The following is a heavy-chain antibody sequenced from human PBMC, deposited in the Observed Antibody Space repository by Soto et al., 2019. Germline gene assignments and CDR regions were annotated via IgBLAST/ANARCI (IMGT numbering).Heavy chain of an antibody. Sequence: SETLSLTCTVSGGSISSSSYYWGWIRQPPGKGLEWIGYIYYSGSTNYNPSLKSRVTISVDTSKNQFSLKLSSVTAADTAVYYCARRYGDCFDYWGQGTLVTVS. V-gene: IGHV4-61*05. J-gene: IGHJ4*02. CDR1: GGSISSSSYY. CDR3: ARRYGDCFDY. D-gene: IGHD4-17*01. CDR2: IYYSGST.